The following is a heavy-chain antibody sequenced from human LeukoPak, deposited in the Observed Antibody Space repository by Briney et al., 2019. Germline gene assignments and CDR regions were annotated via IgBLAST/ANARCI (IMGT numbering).Heavy chain of an antibody. CDR2: ISSSSSYI. Sequence: GGSLRLSCAAYGFTFSSYSMNWVRQAPGKGLEWVSSISSSSSYIYYADSVKGRFTISRDNAKNSLYLQMNSLRAEDTAVYYCARDASYSNYGTYWGQGTLVTVSS. J-gene: IGHJ4*02. CDR1: GFTFSSYS. V-gene: IGHV3-21*01. D-gene: IGHD4-11*01. CDR3: ARDASYSNYGTY.